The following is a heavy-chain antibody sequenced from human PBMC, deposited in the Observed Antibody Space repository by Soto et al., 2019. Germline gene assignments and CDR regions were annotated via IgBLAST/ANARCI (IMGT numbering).Heavy chain of an antibody. Sequence: QITLKESGPTLVKPTQTLTLTCTFSGFLFTTTGVGVGWIRQPPGKALEWLALIYWDGDKRYGPSLKSRITISKDTSKNQVVLSMTNMDPVDTCTYYCVRSGCSGGACYRVDYGGEGTLVTVSS. J-gene: IGHJ4*02. CDR1: GFLFTTTGVG. CDR3: VRSGCSGGACYRVDY. CDR2: IYWDGDK. D-gene: IGHD2-15*01. V-gene: IGHV2-5*05.